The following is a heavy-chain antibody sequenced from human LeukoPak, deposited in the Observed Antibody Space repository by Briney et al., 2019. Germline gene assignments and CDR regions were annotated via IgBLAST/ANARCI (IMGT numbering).Heavy chain of an antibody. Sequence: GRSLRLSCTASGSTFGDYAMTWFRQAPGKGLEWVGFIRSKAYGGTTEYAASVRGRFTISRDDSKSIAYLQMNSLKTEDTAVYYCTRDVMTPTLVVPPNLRWFDPWGQGTLVTVSS. CDR2: IRSKAYGGTT. CDR3: TRDVMTPTLVVPPNLRWFDP. V-gene: IGHV3-49*03. CDR1: GSTFGDYA. J-gene: IGHJ5*02. D-gene: IGHD6-6*01.